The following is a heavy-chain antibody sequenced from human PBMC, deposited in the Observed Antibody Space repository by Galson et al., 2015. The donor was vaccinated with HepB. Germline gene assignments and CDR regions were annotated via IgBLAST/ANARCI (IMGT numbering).Heavy chain of an antibody. CDR1: GFTFSSYS. CDR2: ISSSSSTI. CDR3: AREGSAQDNWFDP. J-gene: IGHJ5*02. D-gene: IGHD6-13*01. V-gene: IGHV3-48*01. Sequence: LRLSCAASGFTFSSYSMNWVRQAPGKGLEWVSYISSSSSTIYYADSVKGRFTISRDNAKNSLYLQMNSLRAEDTAVYYCAREGSAQDNWFDPWGQGTLVTVSS.